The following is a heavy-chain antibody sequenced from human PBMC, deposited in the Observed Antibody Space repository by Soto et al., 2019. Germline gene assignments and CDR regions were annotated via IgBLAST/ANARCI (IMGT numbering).Heavy chain of an antibody. CDR3: AHDYVAYYGMDV. V-gene: IGHV2-5*02. Sequence: QITLKESGPTLVKPTQTLTLTCTFSGFSLSTSGVGVGWIRQPPGKALEWLALIYWDADKRYSPSLKSRLTITKDTSKNQVVLTLTNMDPVDTATYYCAHDYVAYYGMDVWGQGTTVTVSS. CDR2: IYWDADK. CDR1: GFSLSTSGVG. J-gene: IGHJ6*02. D-gene: IGHD4-17*01.